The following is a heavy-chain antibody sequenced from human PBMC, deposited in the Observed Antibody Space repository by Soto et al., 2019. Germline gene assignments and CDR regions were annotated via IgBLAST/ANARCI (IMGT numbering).Heavy chain of an antibody. V-gene: IGHV1-46*03. CDR3: SRAPFASGSGWYDY. CDR1: GYTFTTYY. CDR2: INPNGGST. D-gene: IGHD6-19*01. Sequence: QVQLVQSGAEVMQPGASVKVSCKASGYTFTTYYIHWVRQAPGQGLEWMGIINPNGGSTSSAQKFQGRVTMTSDTSTSTVYMALSSLRSEDTAVYFCSRAPFASGSGWYDYWGQGTLVTVSS. J-gene: IGHJ4*02.